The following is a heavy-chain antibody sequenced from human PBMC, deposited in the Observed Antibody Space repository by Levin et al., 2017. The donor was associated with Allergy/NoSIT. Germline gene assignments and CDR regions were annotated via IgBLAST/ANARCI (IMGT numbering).Heavy chain of an antibody. CDR2: IKSKTDGGTT. CDR1: GFTFSNAW. V-gene: IGHV3-15*01. CDR3: TTIDDFWSGFRDY. Sequence: AGGSLRLSCAASGFTFSNAWMSWVRQAPGKGLEWVGRIKSKTDGGTTDYAAPVKGRFTISRDDSKNTLYLQMNSLKTEDTAVYYCTTIDDFWSGFRDYWGQGTLVTVSS. D-gene: IGHD3-3*01. J-gene: IGHJ4*02.